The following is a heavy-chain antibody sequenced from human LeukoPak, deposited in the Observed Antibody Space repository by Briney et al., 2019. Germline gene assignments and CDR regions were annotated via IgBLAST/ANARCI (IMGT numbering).Heavy chain of an antibody. CDR1: GFTFSNAW. CDR2: IKSKTDGGTT. V-gene: IGHV3-15*01. CDR3: TTGLSYDFWSGYYLGDL. Sequence: GGSLRLSCAASGFTFSNAWMSWVRQAPGKGLEWVGRIKSKTDGGTTDYAAPVKGRFTISRDDSKNTLYLQMNSLKTEDTAVYCCTTGLSYDFWSGYYLGDLWGQGTLVTVSS. J-gene: IGHJ4*02. D-gene: IGHD3-3*01.